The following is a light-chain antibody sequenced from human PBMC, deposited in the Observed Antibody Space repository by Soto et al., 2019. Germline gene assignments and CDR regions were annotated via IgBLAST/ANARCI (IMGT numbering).Light chain of an antibody. V-gene: IGLV2-23*02. CDR2: DVS. Sequence: QSALTQPASVSGSPGQSITISFTGTSSDVGSYDLVSWYQQHPGKAPKLMIYDVSKRPSGVSNRFSGSKSGNTASLTISGLQAEDEADYNCCSFAGSSTFWVFGGGTQLTVL. CDR3: CSFAGSSTFWV. J-gene: IGLJ3*02. CDR1: SSDVGSYDL.